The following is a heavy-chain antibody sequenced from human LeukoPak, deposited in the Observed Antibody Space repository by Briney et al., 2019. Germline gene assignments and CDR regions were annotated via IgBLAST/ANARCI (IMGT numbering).Heavy chain of an antibody. Sequence: GGSLRLSCVASGFTFSSYSMIWVRQAPGKGLEGVSYITRSSSATYYADSVKGRFTISRDNAKNSLYLQMDSLRAEDTAVYYCATQWELHPAFWGQGTLVTVSS. J-gene: IGHJ4*02. D-gene: IGHD1-26*01. CDR1: GFTFSSYS. CDR2: ITRSSSAT. V-gene: IGHV3-48*01. CDR3: ATQWELHPAF.